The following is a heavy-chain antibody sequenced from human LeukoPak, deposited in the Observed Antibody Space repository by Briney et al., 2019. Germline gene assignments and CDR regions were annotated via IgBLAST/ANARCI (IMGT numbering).Heavy chain of an antibody. CDR1: GYTFTSYG. Sequence: ASVKVSCKASGYTFTSYGISWVRQAPGQGLDWMGWISAYNGNTNYAQNLQGRVTMTTDTSTNTAYMELRSLRSDDKAVYYCSRGGNVLRYFDWYLKAFDIWGQGTMVTVSS. D-gene: IGHD3-9*01. CDR3: SRGGNVLRYFDWYLKAFDI. CDR2: ISAYNGNT. J-gene: IGHJ3*02. V-gene: IGHV1-18*01.